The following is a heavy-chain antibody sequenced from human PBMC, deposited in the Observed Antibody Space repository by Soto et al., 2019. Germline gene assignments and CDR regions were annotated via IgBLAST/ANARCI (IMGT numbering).Heavy chain of an antibody. CDR3: AREERGGYFWSGFNYYYYGMDV. D-gene: IGHD3-3*01. CDR2: IYTSGST. CDR1: GGSISSYY. J-gene: IGHJ6*02. V-gene: IGHV4-4*07. Sequence: PSETLSLTCTVSGGSISSYYWSWIRQPAGKGLEWIGRIYTSGSTNYNPSLKSRVTMSVDTSKNQFSPKLSSVTAADTAVYYCAREERGGYFWSGFNYYYYGMDVWGQGTRVTVS.